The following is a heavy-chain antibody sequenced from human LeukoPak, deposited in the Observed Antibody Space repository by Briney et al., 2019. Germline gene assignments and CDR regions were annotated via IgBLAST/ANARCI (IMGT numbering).Heavy chain of an antibody. V-gene: IGHV3-48*03. D-gene: IGHD6-19*01. CDR1: EFTFSSYE. Sequence: GGSLRLSCAASEFTFSSYEMNWVRQAPGKGLEWVSYISSSGSTIYYADSVKGRFTISRDNAKNSLYLQMNSLRAEDTAVYYCARPTPGGWYYFDYWGQGTLVTVSS. J-gene: IGHJ4*02. CDR3: ARPTPGGWYYFDY. CDR2: ISSSGSTI.